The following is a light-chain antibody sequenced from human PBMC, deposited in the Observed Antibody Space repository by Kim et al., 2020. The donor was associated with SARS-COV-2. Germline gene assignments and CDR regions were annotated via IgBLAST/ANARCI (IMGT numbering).Light chain of an antibody. CDR1: QSVSSY. CDR2: DAS. J-gene: IGKJ5*01. Sequence: TLSLSPGEGATLSCRASQSVSSYLAWYQQKPGQAPRLLIYDASNRATGIPARFSGSGSGTDFTLTISSLEPEDFAVYYCQQRSNSFGQGTRLEIK. V-gene: IGKV3-11*01. CDR3: QQRSNS.